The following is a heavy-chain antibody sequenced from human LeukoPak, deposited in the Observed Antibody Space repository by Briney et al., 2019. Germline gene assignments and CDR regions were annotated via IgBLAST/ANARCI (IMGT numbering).Heavy chain of an antibody. Sequence: GASVKVSCKASGYTFTSYGISWVRQAPGQGLEWMGWISAYNGNTNYAQKLQGRVTMTTDTSTSTAYMELRSLRSDDTAVYYCARDQMGYWSSTRCSPQGYWGQGTLVTVSS. J-gene: IGHJ4*02. V-gene: IGHV1-18*01. CDR1: GYTFTSYG. CDR3: ARDQMGYWSSTRCSPQGY. D-gene: IGHD2-2*01. CDR2: ISAYNGNT.